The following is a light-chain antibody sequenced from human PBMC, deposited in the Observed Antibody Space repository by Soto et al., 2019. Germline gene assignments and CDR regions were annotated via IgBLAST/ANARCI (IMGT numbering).Light chain of an antibody. CDR3: SSYTNFNTRACV. Sequence: QSALTQPPSVSGSPGQSITISCTGTSGDIGSYNRVSWYQQHPGKAPKLIIYEVNDRPSGVSNRFSGSKSGNTASLTISGLQAEDEAEYYCSSYTNFNTRACVFGTGTKLTVL. J-gene: IGLJ1*01. CDR2: EVN. CDR1: SGDIGSYNR. V-gene: IGLV2-14*01.